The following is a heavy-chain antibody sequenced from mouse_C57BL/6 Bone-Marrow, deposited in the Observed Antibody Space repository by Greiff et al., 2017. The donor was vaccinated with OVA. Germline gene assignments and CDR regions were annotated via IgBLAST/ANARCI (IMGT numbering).Heavy chain of an antibody. Sequence: VQLQQSGAELARPGASVKLSCKASGYTFTSYGISWVKQRTGQGLEWIGEIYPRSGNTYYNEKFKGKATLTADKSSSTAYMGLRSLTSEDSAVYYCSRRGCYCDGGAMGYWGQGTSVTVSS. J-gene: IGHJ4*01. V-gene: IGHV1-81*01. CDR2: IYPRSGNT. CDR1: GYTFTSYG. CDR3: SRRGCYCDGGAMGY. D-gene: IGHD2-4*01.